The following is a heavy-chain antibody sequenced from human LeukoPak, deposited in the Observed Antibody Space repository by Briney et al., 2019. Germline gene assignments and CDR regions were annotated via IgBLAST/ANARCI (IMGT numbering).Heavy chain of an antibody. V-gene: IGHV5-51*01. Sequence: GESLKISCRASENSFSTNWIGWVRQMPGKGLEWMGVIYPGDSDTRYSPSFQGQVTMSADKSISTAYLQRSSLKASDTAVYYCARSLFDYDILTGHDYWGQGTLVTVSS. J-gene: IGHJ4*02. CDR1: ENSFSTNW. D-gene: IGHD3-9*01. CDR3: ARSLFDYDILTGHDY. CDR2: IYPGDSDT.